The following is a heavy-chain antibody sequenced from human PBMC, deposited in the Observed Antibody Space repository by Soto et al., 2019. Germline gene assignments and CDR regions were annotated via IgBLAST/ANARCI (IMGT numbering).Heavy chain of an antibody. Sequence: QVQLQESGPGLVKPSQTLALTCTVSGGSISGGGDYWTWIRQHPGKGLEWIGYIYYTGGAQYNPSIKSRAILSLDTSKSQFSLNLTSVTAADTAVYYCARGFTMLRGVMDSWGQGTLVTVSS. D-gene: IGHD3-10*01. J-gene: IGHJ4*02. CDR2: IYYTGGA. CDR3: ARGFTMLRGVMDS. V-gene: IGHV4-31*03. CDR1: GGSISGGGDY.